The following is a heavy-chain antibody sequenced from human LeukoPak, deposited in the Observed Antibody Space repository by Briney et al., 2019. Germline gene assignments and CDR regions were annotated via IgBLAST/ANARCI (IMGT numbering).Heavy chain of an antibody. CDR2: IKQDGSEK. V-gene: IGHV3-7*01. CDR1: GFTFSSYW. Sequence: GGSLRLSCAASGFTFSSYWMSWVRQAPGKGLEWVANIKQDGSEKYYVDSVKGRFTISRDNAKNSLYLQMNSLRAEDTAVYYCARMFGGTIWYYYMDVWGKGTTVTVSS. J-gene: IGHJ6*03. CDR3: ARMFGGTIWYYYMDV. D-gene: IGHD3-10*02.